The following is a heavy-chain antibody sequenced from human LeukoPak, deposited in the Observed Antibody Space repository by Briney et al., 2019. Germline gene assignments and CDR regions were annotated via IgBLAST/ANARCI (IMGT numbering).Heavy chain of an antibody. Sequence: GGPLRLSCAASGFPFRSYAMSWVRQAPGKGLEWVSAISGSGGSTYYADSVKGRFTISRDNSKNTLYLQMNSLRAEDTAVYYCAKDYRYCSSTSCLNYFDYWGQGTLVTVSS. D-gene: IGHD2-2*01. J-gene: IGHJ4*02. CDR3: AKDYRYCSSTSCLNYFDY. CDR1: GFPFRSYA. V-gene: IGHV3-23*01. CDR2: ISGSGGST.